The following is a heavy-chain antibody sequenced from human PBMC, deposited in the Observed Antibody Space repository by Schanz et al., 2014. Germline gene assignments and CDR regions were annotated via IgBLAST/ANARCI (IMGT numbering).Heavy chain of an antibody. CDR1: GGTFSSST. J-gene: IGHJ4*02. D-gene: IGHD2-2*01. CDR2: INPSSGTT. CDR3: ARGGFFDSTSFDS. V-gene: IGHV1-46*03. Sequence: QVQLVQSGAEVKKPGASVKVSCKASGGTFSSSTLTWVRQAPGQGLEWMGRINPSSGTTRIAQNFQGSLTMTRDTSTSTVNMELSSLRSEDTAVYYCARGGFFDSTSFDSWGQGTLVTVSS.